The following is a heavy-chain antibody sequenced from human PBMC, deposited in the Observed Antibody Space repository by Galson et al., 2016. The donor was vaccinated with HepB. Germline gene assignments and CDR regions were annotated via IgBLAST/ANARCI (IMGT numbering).Heavy chain of an antibody. J-gene: IGHJ4*02. CDR3: VRASGWISDY. CDR2: IQQDGSER. Sequence: SLRLSCATSGFTFGSFRMNWVRQAPGKGPEWVANIQQDGSERNYLDSVKGRFTISRDNAEQSLYLQMNSLRADDTAVYYCVRASGWISDYWGQGTLVSVSS. CDR1: GFTFGSFR. V-gene: IGHV3-7*03. D-gene: IGHD1-1*01.